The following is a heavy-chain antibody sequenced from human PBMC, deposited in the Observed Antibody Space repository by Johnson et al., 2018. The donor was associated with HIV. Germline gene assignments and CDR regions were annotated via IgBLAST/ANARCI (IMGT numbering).Heavy chain of an antibody. D-gene: IGHD3-22*01. J-gene: IGHJ3*02. CDR3: AKVYYDSSGYGAFDI. V-gene: IGHV3-9*01. CDR2: ISWKSGSI. CDR1: GLKFDDYA. Sequence: VQLVESGGGVVRPGGSLRLSCAASGLKFDDYAMHWVRQAPEKGLEWVSGISWKSGSIGYADSVKGRFTISRDNAKNSLYLQMNSLRAEDTALYYCAKVYYDSSGYGAFDIWGQGTMVTVSS.